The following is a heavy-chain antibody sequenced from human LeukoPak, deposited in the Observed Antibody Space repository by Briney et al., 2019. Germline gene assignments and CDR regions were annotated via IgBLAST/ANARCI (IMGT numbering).Heavy chain of an antibody. D-gene: IGHD5-24*01. CDR3: ARCTPGRDGYLPDY. CDR1: GGTFSSYA. Sequence: ASVTVSCKASGGTFSSYAISWVRQAPGQGLEWMGGIIPIFGTANYAQRFQGRVTITADESTSTAYMELSSLRSEDTAVYYCARCTPGRDGYLPDYWGQGTLVTVSS. J-gene: IGHJ4*02. V-gene: IGHV1-69*13. CDR2: IIPIFGTA.